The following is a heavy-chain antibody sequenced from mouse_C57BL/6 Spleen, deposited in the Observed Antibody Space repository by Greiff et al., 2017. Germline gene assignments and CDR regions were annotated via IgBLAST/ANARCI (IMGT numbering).Heavy chain of an antibody. D-gene: IGHD2-5*01. CDR3: ARDYSNDAMDY. J-gene: IGHJ4*01. Sequence: QVQLQQPGAELVRPGSSVKLSCKASGYTFTSYWMHWVKQRPIQGLEWIGNIDPSDSETHYNQKFKDKATLTVDKSSSTAYMQLSSLTSEDSAVYYCARDYSNDAMDYWGQGTSVTVSS. V-gene: IGHV1-52*01. CDR1: GYTFTSYW. CDR2: IDPSDSET.